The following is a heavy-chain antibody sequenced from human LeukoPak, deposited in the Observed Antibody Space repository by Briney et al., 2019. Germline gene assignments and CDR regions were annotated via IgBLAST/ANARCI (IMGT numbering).Heavy chain of an antibody. D-gene: IGHD2-2*01. CDR3: ARGGRTTSCCDDAFDI. J-gene: IGHJ3*02. V-gene: IGHV1-2*02. CDR1: AYTFTAYY. Sequence: GASVKVSCKASAYTFTAYYMHSVRQAPGQGLEWMGWINPTTGGTNYAQMFQGRVTMTRDTSISTAYMELSRLTSDDTALYYCARGGRTTSCCDDAFDIWGQGTMVSVSS. CDR2: INPTTGGT.